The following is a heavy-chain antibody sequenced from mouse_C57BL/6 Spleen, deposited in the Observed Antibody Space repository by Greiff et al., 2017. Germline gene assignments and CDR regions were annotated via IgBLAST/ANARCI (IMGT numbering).Heavy chain of an antibody. CDR2: INPNNGGT. Sequence: EVQLQQSGPELVKPGASVKIPCKASGYTFTDYNMDWVKQSHGKSLEWIGDINPNNGGTIYNQKFKGKATLTVDKSSSTAYMALRSLTSEDTAVYYCAKVIYYYGSWYFDVWGTGTTVTVSS. CDR3: AKVIYYYGSWYFDV. CDR1: GYTFTDYN. J-gene: IGHJ1*03. D-gene: IGHD1-1*01. V-gene: IGHV1-18*01.